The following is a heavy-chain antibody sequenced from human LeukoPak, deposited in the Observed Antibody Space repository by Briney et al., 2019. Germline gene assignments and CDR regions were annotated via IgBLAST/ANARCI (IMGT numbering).Heavy chain of an antibody. CDR2: ISSSGSTI. V-gene: IGHV3-11*01. CDR1: GFTFSDYY. D-gene: IGHD6-13*01. CDR3: TKEYNSKGFFDY. J-gene: IGHJ4*02. Sequence: GGSLRLSCAASGFTFSDYYMSWIRQAPGKGLEWVSYISSSGSTIYYADSVKGRFTISRDNAKNSLYLQMSSLKTEDTAVYYCTKEYNSKGFFDYWGQGTLVSVSS.